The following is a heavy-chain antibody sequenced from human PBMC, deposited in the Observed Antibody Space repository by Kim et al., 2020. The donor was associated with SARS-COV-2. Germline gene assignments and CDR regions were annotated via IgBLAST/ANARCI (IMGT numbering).Heavy chain of an antibody. J-gene: IGHJ6*02. V-gene: IGHV4-59*01. D-gene: IGHD3-10*01. CDR2: IYYSGST. Sequence: SETLSLTCTASGGSISSYYWSWIRQPPGKGLEWIGYIYYSGSTNYNPSLKSGVTIPVDTSKNQFSLKLSSLPAADTAGYYFAREAPGPYYYGSDSYYPYYYGMDVWGQGTTVTVSS. CDR3: AREAPGPYYYGSDSYYPYYYGMDV. CDR1: GGSISSYY.